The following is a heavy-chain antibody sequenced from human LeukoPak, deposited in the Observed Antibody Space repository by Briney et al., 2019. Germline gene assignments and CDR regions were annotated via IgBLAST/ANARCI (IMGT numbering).Heavy chain of an antibody. V-gene: IGHV3-20*04. CDR1: GFTFDDYG. Sequence: GGSLRLSCAASGFTFDDYGMSWVRQAPGKGLEWVSGINWNGGSTGYADSVKGRFTISRDNAKNSLYLQMNSLRAEDTALYYCAKGLEWLVSFYYGMDVWGQGTTVTVSS. CDR2: INWNGGST. D-gene: IGHD6-19*01. CDR3: AKGLEWLVSFYYGMDV. J-gene: IGHJ6*02.